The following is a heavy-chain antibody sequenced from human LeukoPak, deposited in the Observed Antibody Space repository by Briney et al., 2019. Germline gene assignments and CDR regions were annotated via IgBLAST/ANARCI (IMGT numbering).Heavy chain of an antibody. J-gene: IGHJ4*02. CDR1: GFTFSSYS. Sequence: RPGGSLRLSCAASGFTFSSYSMNWVRQAPGKGLEWVSYISSSSSTIYYADSVKGRFTISRDNAKNSLYLQMNSLRAEDTAVYDCARDSYGHDYWGQGTLVTVSS. CDR3: ARDSYGHDY. V-gene: IGHV3-48*01. D-gene: IGHD5-18*01. CDR2: ISSSSSTI.